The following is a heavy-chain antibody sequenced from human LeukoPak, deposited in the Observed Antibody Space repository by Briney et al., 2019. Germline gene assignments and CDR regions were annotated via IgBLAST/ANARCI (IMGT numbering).Heavy chain of an antibody. CDR2: ISGSGSTK. CDR1: GFTFSSCQ. J-gene: IGHJ4*02. CDR3: AKEGKYSGTYYVKRYFDY. D-gene: IGHD1-26*01. V-gene: IGHV3-48*03. Sequence: PGGSLRLSCAASGFTFSSCQMNWVRQAPGKGLEWVSYISGSGSTKYYADSVKGRFTISRDNSKNTLYLQVSSLRAEDTAVYYCAKEGKYSGTYYVKRYFDYWGQGTLVTVSS.